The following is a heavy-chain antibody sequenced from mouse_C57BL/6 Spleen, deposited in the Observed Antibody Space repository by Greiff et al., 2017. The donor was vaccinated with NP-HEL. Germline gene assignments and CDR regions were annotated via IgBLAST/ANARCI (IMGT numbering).Heavy chain of an antibody. CDR2: INPNNGGT. D-gene: IGHD1-1*01. V-gene: IGHV1-26*01. CDR1: GYTFTDYY. CDR3: ARDLITTVVAFDY. Sequence: VQLQQSGPELVKPGASVKISCKASGYTFTDYYMNWVKQSHGKSLEWIGDINPNNGGTSYNQKFKGKATLTVDKSSSTAYMELRSLTSEDSAVYYCARDLITTVVAFDYWGKGTTLTVSS. J-gene: IGHJ2*01.